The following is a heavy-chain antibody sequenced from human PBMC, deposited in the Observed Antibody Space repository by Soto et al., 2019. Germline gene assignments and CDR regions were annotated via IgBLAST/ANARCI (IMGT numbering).Heavy chain of an antibody. V-gene: IGHV4-39*01. J-gene: IGHJ4*02. D-gene: IGHD2-21*01. CDR2: IYYSGST. CDR1: GGSISSSSYY. Sequence: PSETLSLTCTVSGGSISSSSYYWGWIRQPPGKGLEWIGRIYYSGSTYYNPSLKSRVTISVDTSKNQFSLKLSSVTAADTAVYYCARLVVYYFDYWGQGTLVTVSS. CDR3: ARLVVYYFDY.